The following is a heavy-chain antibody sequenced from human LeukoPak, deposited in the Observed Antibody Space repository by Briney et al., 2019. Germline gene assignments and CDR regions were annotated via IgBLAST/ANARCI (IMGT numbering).Heavy chain of an antibody. D-gene: IGHD1-14*01. V-gene: IGHV3-21*01. CDR2: IGPTGTDR. J-gene: IGHJ4*02. CDR3: ATETIGRHYDY. Sequence: GGSLRLSCAASGFTFRSCGFNWVRQAPGKGLEWVSSIGPTGTDRYYADSVRGRFTISRDNAKNSMYLQMDSLRDEDTAVHYCATETIGRHYDYWGQGTLLTVSS. CDR1: GFTFRSCG.